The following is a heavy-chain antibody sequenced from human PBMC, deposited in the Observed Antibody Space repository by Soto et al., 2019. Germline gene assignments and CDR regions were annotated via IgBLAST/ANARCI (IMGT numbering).Heavy chain of an antibody. J-gene: IGHJ6*02. CDR2: MNPNSGNT. CDR3: ARGAGSYYYYGMDV. Sequence: QVQLVQSGAEVKKPGASVKVSCKASGYTFTSYDNNWVRQATGQGLEWMGWMNPNSGNTGYAQKFRGRVTMTRNTSISTAYMELSSLRSEDTAVYYCARGAGSYYYYGMDVWGQGTTVTVSS. V-gene: IGHV1-8*01. D-gene: IGHD2-15*01. CDR1: GYTFTSYD.